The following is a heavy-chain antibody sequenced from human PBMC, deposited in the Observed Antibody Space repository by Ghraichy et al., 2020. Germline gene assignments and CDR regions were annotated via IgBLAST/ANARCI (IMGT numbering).Heavy chain of an antibody. V-gene: IGHV3-21*01. CDR2: ISSSSSYI. CDR1: GFTFSSYS. CDR3: ARDSRYYGRCDY. Sequence: GGSLRLSCAASGFTFSSYSMNWVRQAPGKGLEWVSSISSSSSYIYYADSVKGRFTISRDNAKNSLYLQMNSLRAEDTAVYYCARDSRYYGRCDYWGQGTLVTVSS. J-gene: IGHJ4*02. D-gene: IGHD1-26*01.